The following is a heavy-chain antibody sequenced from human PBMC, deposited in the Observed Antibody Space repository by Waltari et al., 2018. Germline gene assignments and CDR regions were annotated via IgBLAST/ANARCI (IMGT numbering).Heavy chain of an antibody. V-gene: IGHV4-34*01. D-gene: IGHD1-1*01. CDR3: ARRWTAGRNRGPFDY. Sequence: QVQLQQWGAGLLKPSETLSLTCAVYGGSFSGYYWSWIRQPPGKGLEWIGEINHSGSTNYNPSLKSRVTISVDTSKNQFSLKLSSVTAADTAVYYCARRWTAGRNRGPFDYWGQGTLVTVSS. J-gene: IGHJ4*02. CDR1: GGSFSGYY. CDR2: INHSGST.